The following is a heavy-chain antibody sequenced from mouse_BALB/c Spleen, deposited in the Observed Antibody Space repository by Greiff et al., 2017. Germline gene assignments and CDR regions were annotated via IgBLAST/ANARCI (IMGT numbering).Heavy chain of an antibody. D-gene: IGHD1-2*01. CDR1: GYTFTSYW. CDR3: TRDGTLLRAHYYAMDY. CDR2: IYPGNSDT. Sequence: VQLQQSGTVLARPGASVKMSCKASGYTFTSYWMHWVKQRPGQGLEWIGAIYPGNSDTSYNQKFKGKAKLTAVTSTSTAYMELSSLTNEDSAVYYCTRDGTLLRAHYYAMDYWGQGTSVTVSS. J-gene: IGHJ4*01. V-gene: IGHV1-5*01.